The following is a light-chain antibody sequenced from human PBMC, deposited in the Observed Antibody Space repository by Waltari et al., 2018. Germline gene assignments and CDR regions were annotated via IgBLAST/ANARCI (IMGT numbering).Light chain of an antibody. J-gene: IGKJ1*01. Sequence: DIQMTQSPSSLSASVGDTVTITCRAIQNINDWLDWYQQKIGKAPKLLIYKASSLQIGVPSRFSGSGSGTDFTLTISSLQPEDFATYYCLQYNSSPPTFGQGTKVEIK. CDR2: KAS. CDR1: QNINDW. V-gene: IGKV1-12*01. CDR3: LQYNSSPPT.